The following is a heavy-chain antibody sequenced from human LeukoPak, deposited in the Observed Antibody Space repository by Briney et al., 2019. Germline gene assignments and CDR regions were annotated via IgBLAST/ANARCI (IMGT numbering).Heavy chain of an antibody. V-gene: IGHV4-59*08. J-gene: IGHJ4*02. D-gene: IGHD3-22*01. CDR2: IYYSGST. Sequence: SETLSLTCTVSGGSISSYYWSWIRQPPGKGLEWIGYIYYSGSTNYNPSLKSRVTISVDTSKNQFSLKLSSVTAADTAVYYCARHRGYYDSSGYIDHWGQGTLVTVSS. CDR1: GGSISSYY. CDR3: ARHRGYYDSSGYIDH.